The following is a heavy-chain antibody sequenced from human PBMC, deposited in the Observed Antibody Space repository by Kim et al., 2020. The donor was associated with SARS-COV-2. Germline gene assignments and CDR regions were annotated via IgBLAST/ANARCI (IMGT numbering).Heavy chain of an antibody. J-gene: IGHJ4*02. CDR3: AKFGYSSSWYYFDY. CDR2: IIGSGGST. CDR1: GFTFSSYA. V-gene: IGHV3-23*01. D-gene: IGHD6-13*01. Sequence: GGSLRLSCAASGFTFSSYAMSWVRQAPGKGLEWVSAIIGSGGSTYYADSVKGRFTISRDNSKNTLYLQVNSLRAEDTAVYYCAKFGYSSSWYYFDYWGQGTLVTVSS.